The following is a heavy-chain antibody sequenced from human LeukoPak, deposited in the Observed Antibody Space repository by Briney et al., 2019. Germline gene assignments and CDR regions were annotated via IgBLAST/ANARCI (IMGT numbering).Heavy chain of an antibody. CDR2: IYYSGST. Sequence: SSETLSLTCTVSGGSISSSSYYWGWIRQPPGKGLEWIGSIYYSGSTYYNPSLKSRVTISVDTSKNQFSLKLSSVTAADTAVYYCARDWVDSGYDLFDYWGQGTLVTVSS. J-gene: IGHJ4*02. CDR3: ARDWVDSGYDLFDY. D-gene: IGHD5-12*01. CDR1: GGSISSSSYY. V-gene: IGHV4-39*07.